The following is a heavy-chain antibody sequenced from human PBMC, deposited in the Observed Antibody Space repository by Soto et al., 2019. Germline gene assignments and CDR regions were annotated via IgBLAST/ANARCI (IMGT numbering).Heavy chain of an antibody. CDR1: GACISGFH. CDR2: IYATGTT. D-gene: IGHD1-1*01. CDR3: GRDGTKTLRDWFDP. J-gene: IGHJ5*02. V-gene: IGHV4-4*07. Sequence: ETLSLTWTVAGACISGFHWSWIRKSAGKGLEWIGRIYATGTTDYNPSLKSRVMMSVDTSKKQFSMKFRSVTAADTAVYYCGRDGTKTLRDWFDPWGQGISVTAPQ.